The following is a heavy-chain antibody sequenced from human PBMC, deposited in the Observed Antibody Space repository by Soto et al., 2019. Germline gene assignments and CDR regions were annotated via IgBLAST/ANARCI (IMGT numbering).Heavy chain of an antibody. Sequence: EVQLVESGGGLVQPGGSLRLSCAASGFTVSSNYMSWVRQAPGKGMEWVSVIYSGGTTYYADSVKGRFTISRDNSKTTLYLQMNSLRAEATAVYYCARNGDSSDYRGWFDPWGQGPLVTVSS. CDR1: GFTVSSNY. CDR2: IYSGGTT. V-gene: IGHV3-66*01. D-gene: IGHD3-22*01. CDR3: ARNGDSSDYRGWFDP. J-gene: IGHJ5*02.